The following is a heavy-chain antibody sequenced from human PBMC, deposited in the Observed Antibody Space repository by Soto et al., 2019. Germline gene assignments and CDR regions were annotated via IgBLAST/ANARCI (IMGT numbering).Heavy chain of an antibody. CDR2: INHSGST. Sequence: QVQLQQWSAGLLKPSGTLSLTCAVYGGSFSGYYWNWIRQSPGKGLEWIGKINHSGSTNYNPSLKSRVTISVDTSKNQFSLRLSSVTAADTAVYYCARAYDYPDPRDALDTWGQGTIVIVSS. J-gene: IGHJ3*02. CDR3: ARAYDYPDPRDALDT. CDR1: GGSFSGYY. V-gene: IGHV4-34*02. D-gene: IGHD3-16*01.